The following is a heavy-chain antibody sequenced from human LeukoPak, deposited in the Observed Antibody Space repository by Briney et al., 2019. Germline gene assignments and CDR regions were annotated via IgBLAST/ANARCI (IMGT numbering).Heavy chain of an antibody. J-gene: IGHJ4*02. CDR1: GGSIISYY. V-gene: IGHV4-59*01. CDR2: IYYTGST. CDR3: ARGYYYDYSGPDFDY. Sequence: SETLSLTFSVSGGSIISYYWSWIRQPPGKGLEWIGYIYYTGSTNSNPSLKSRVTISVDTSKNQFSLRLTSVTAADTAVYYCARGYYYDYSGPDFDYWGQGTLVTVSS. D-gene: IGHD3-22*01.